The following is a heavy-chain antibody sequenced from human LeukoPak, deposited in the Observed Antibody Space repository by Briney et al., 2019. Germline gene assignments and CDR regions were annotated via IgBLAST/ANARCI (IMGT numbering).Heavy chain of an antibody. V-gene: IGHV1-8*01. J-gene: IGHJ4*02. D-gene: IGHD3-10*01. Sequence: ASVKVSCKASGYTFISYDINWVRQAPGQGLEGMGWMNPNSGNTGYAQKFQGRVTMTRNTSITTAYMDLSSLTSEDTAVYYCARGLIGYSPSGIGSFRWGQGTPVIVSS. CDR3: ARGLIGYSPSGIGSFR. CDR2: MNPNSGNT. CDR1: GYTFISYD.